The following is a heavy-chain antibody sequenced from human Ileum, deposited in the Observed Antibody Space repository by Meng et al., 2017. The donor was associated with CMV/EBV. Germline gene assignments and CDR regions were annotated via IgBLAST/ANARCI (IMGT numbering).Heavy chain of an antibody. D-gene: IGHD6-19*01. CDR1: GGSMNSGGYY. V-gene: IGHV4-31*03. Sequence: CTVSGGSMNSGGYYWSWIRQHPGKGLEWVGYIYHTGSTNYNPSLKSRVSISIDTSKKQFSLNLSSVTAADTAVYYCARLAAGVSDFDPWGPGTLVTVSS. J-gene: IGHJ5*02. CDR3: ARLAAGVSDFDP. CDR2: IYHTGST.